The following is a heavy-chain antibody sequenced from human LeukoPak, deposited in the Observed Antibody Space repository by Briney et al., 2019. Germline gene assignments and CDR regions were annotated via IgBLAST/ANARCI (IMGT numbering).Heavy chain of an antibody. CDR2: ISSSSSYI. J-gene: IGHJ4*02. CDR1: GFTFSSYS. CDR3: ASKGRGYYDSSGYIDY. D-gene: IGHD3-22*01. V-gene: IGHV3-21*01. Sequence: PGGSLRLSCAASGFTFSSYSMNWVRQAPGKGLEWVSSISSSSSYIYYADSVKGRFTISRDNAKNSLYLQMNSLRAEDTAVYYCASKGRGYYDSSGYIDYWGQGTLVTVSS.